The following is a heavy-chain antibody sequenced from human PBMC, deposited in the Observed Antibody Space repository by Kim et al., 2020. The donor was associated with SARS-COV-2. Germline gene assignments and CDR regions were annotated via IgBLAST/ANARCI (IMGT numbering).Heavy chain of an antibody. Sequence: ASVKVSCKASGYTFTSYGISWVRQAPGQGLEWMGWISAYNGNTNYAQKLQGRVTMTTDTSTSTAYMELRSPRSDDTAVYYCASGYCSSTSCPFDPWGQGTLVTVSS. D-gene: IGHD2-2*01. CDR3: ASGYCSSTSCPFDP. CDR2: ISAYNGNT. J-gene: IGHJ5*02. V-gene: IGHV1-18*04. CDR1: GYTFTSYG.